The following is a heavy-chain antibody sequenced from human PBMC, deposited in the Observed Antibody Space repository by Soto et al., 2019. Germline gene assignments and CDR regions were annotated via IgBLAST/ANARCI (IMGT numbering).Heavy chain of an antibody. CDR3: ARHDYGGKAGDVY. V-gene: IGHV5-10-1*01. CDR1: GYSFSSFW. Sequence: GESLKISCKGSGYSFSSFWISWVRQMPGKGLEWMGRIDPSDSYTDYSPSFQGHVTISADKSITTAYLQWSSLKASDTAMFYCARHDYGGKAGDVYWGQGTLLTVSS. J-gene: IGHJ4*02. D-gene: IGHD4-17*01. CDR2: IDPSDSYT.